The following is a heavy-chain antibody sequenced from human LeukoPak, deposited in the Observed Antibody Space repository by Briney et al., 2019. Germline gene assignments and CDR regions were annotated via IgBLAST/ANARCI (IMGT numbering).Heavy chain of an antibody. Sequence: GASVKVSCKASGGTFSSYAISWVRQAPGQGLEWMGGIIPIFGTANYAQKFQGRVTITADESTSTAYMELSSLRSEDTAVYYCARVGDYYDSSGYYEDWGQGTLVTVSS. CDR3: ARVGDYYDSSGYYED. J-gene: IGHJ4*02. CDR1: GGTFSSYA. V-gene: IGHV1-69*01. CDR2: IIPIFGTA. D-gene: IGHD3-22*01.